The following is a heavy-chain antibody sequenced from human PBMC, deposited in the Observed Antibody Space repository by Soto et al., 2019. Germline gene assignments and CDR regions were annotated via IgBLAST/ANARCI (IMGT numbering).Heavy chain of an antibody. CDR3: GRLEGLATISYYFDY. CDR1: GGSVSSSSYY. V-gene: IGHV4-39*01. D-gene: IGHD3-9*01. J-gene: IGHJ4*02. CDR2: VYYSGST. Sequence: QLQLQESGPGLVKPSETLSLTCTVSGGSVSSSSYYWGWVRQPPGKGLEWIGSVYYSGSTYYNPSLESRGTISVDKSKNQFPLKLMSVSAADTAVYYCGRLEGLATISYYFDYWGQGALVTVSS.